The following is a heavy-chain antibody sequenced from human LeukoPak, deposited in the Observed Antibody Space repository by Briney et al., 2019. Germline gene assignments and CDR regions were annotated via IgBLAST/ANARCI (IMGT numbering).Heavy chain of an antibody. D-gene: IGHD1-26*01. Sequence: GGSLRLSCTASGFTFSRYAMHWLRQAPGKGLEWVAVVAYDGSNKYYADSVKGRFTISRDNSKNTLYLQMNRLRAEDTAVYYCARVSGSYSLYYYLDVWGKGTTVTVSS. CDR1: GFTFSRYA. CDR2: VAYDGSNK. CDR3: ARVSGSYSLYYYLDV. J-gene: IGHJ6*03. V-gene: IGHV3-30*04.